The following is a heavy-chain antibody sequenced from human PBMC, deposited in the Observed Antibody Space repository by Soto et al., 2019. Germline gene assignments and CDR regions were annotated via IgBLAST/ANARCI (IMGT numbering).Heavy chain of an antibody. CDR1: GVSVSGGSYY. J-gene: IGHJ4*02. CDR3: ERRAQIAVAPT. CDR2: FYPNGNT. Sequence: GVSVSGGSYYWVWIRHPPGKGREWVGSFYPNGNTYYTASLKSRLTIPGDTSKNQFSLLLSSVTAADTAVYYCERRAQIAVAPTWGQGTLVTVSS. D-gene: IGHD6-19*01. V-gene: IGHV4-39*01.